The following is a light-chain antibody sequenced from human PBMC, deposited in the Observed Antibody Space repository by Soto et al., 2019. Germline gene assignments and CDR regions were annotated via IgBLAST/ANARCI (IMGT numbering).Light chain of an antibody. CDR2: TAS. J-gene: IGKJ5*01. V-gene: IGKV1-9*01. CDR1: QGISSY. Sequence: DIQMTPSPSFLSASVGDRGTITCRASQGISSYLAWYQQKPGKAPNLLIHTASTLQSGVPSRFSGSGSGTEFTLTISSLQPEDFATYYCQQRNSYPITFGQGTRLEIK. CDR3: QQRNSYPIT.